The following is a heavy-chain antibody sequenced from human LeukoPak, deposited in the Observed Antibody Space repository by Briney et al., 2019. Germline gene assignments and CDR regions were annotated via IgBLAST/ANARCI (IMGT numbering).Heavy chain of an antibody. CDR2: ISYDSAIK. CDR1: GFTLSRDS. D-gene: IGHD2-15*01. J-gene: IGHJ4*02. Sequence: GGSLRLSCAASGFTLSRDSMNWVRQAPGKGLEWISYISYDSAIKYYADSVRGRFTISRDNAKNSLYLQMYSLRAEDTAVYYCVRDNPRCCGVVPANIDDYWGQGTLVTVSS. V-gene: IGHV3-48*01. CDR3: VRDNPRCCGVVPANIDDY.